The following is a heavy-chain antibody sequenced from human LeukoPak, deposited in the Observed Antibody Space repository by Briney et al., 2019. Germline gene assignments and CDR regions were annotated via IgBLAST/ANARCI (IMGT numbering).Heavy chain of an antibody. V-gene: IGHV4-4*07. J-gene: IGHJ4*02. D-gene: IGHD6-13*01. CDR3: ARRHSSSWYFDY. Sequence: PSETLSLTCTISGGSISSYYWSWIRQSAGNGVEWIGRIYTSGSITYNPSLKSRVTLSLDTSKNQFSLKLSSVTAADTAVYYCARRHSSSWYFDYWGQGTLVTVSS. CDR2: IYTSGSI. CDR1: GGSISSYY.